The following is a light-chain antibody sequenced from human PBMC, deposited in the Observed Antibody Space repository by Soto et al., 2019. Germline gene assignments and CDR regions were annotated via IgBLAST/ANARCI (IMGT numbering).Light chain of an antibody. Sequence: DIQMTQSPSSLSASVGDRVTITCRASQNITSYLNWYQQKPGKTPKLLIYGASRLESGVPSRFSGSGSGTDFALTIISLQPEDFANYYCQQCYSTLMYTFGQGTNLEIK. J-gene: IGKJ2*01. V-gene: IGKV1-39*01. CDR3: QQCYSTLMYT. CDR1: QNITSY. CDR2: GAS.